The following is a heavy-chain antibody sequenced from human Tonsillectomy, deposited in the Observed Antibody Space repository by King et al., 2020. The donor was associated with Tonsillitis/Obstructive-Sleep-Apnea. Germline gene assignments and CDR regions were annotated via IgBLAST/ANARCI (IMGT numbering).Heavy chain of an antibody. CDR1: GFIFSSYS. D-gene: IGHD3-16*01. CDR2: ISSSSSDI. CDR3: ARECFGDLGESFDY. Sequence: VQLVESGGGLVKPGGCLRVSCAASGFIFSSYSMNWVRQAPGKGLEWVSSISSSSSDIYYADSVKGRFTISRDNAKNSLYLQMNSLRDEDTAVYYCARECFGDLGESFDYWGQGTLVTVSS. V-gene: IGHV3-21*01. J-gene: IGHJ4*02.